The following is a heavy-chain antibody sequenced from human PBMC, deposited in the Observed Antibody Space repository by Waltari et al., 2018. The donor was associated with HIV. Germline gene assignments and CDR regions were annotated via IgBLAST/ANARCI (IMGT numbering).Heavy chain of an antibody. Sequence: EVQLVESGGGLVKPGGSLRLSCAASGFTFSSYSMNWVRQAPGKGLEWCAAISGSSSNINDADSVKGRVTISRDNAKNSLYLQMNSLRAEDTAVYYCARGWGSLGFDPWGQGTLVTVSS. CDR2: ISGSSSNI. CDR1: GFTFSSYS. CDR3: ARGWGSLGFDP. D-gene: IGHD6-6*01. V-gene: IGHV3-21*01. J-gene: IGHJ5*02.